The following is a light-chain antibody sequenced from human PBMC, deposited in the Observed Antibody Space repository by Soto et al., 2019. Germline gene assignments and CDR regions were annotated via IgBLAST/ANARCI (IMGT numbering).Light chain of an antibody. CDR3: QKYNSAPWT. V-gene: IGKV1-27*01. CDR1: QGISSF. CDR2: AAS. Sequence: DVQMTQSPSSLSSSVGDIFTITCRASQGISSFLAWYQQKPGKVPKLLIYAASTLQSGVPSRFSGSGSGTDFTLTISSLQPEDVATYYCQKYNSAPWTFGQGTKVDIK. J-gene: IGKJ1*01.